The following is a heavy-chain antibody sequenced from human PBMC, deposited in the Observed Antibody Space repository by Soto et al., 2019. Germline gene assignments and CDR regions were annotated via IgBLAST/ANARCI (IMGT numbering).Heavy chain of an antibody. Sequence: GSLRLSCPASGFTFSSYWMSWVRQPPGKGLGWVANIKEDGSGKYYVDSVKGRFSISRDNARSSLYLQMNSLRVEDTAVYYCVRVGRLGGYWGQGTLVTVSS. V-gene: IGHV3-7*03. CDR3: VRVGRLGGY. CDR1: GFTFSSYW. J-gene: IGHJ4*02. D-gene: IGHD3-16*01. CDR2: IKEDGSGK.